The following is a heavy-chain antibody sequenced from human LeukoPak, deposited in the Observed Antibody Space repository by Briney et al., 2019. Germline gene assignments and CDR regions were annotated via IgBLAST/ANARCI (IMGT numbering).Heavy chain of an antibody. CDR2: IYYGGST. CDR3: ARVWAGIAVNWFDP. CDR1: GGPISTGGYY. V-gene: IGHV4-31*03. Sequence: SETLSLTCTVSGGPISTGGYYWSWIRQHPGKGLEWIGYIYYGGSTYYNPSLKSRVTISVDTSKNQFSLKLSSVTAADTAVYYCARVWAGIAVNWFDPWGQGTLVTVSS. J-gene: IGHJ5*02. D-gene: IGHD6-13*01.